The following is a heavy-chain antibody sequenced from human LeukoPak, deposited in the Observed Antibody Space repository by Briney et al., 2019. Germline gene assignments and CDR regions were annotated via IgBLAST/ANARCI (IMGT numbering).Heavy chain of an antibody. Sequence: PGGSLRLSCAAPGFTFSSYWMRWVRQAPGKGLEWVANIKHDGRDKYYVDSVKGRFTISRDNTKNSLFLQMNTLRAEDTAVYYCARDAYSSTWSYGMDVWGQGTTVTVSS. CDR1: GFTFSSYW. V-gene: IGHV3-7*05. J-gene: IGHJ6*01. D-gene: IGHD6-6*01. CDR3: ARDAYSSTWSYGMDV. CDR2: IKHDGRDK.